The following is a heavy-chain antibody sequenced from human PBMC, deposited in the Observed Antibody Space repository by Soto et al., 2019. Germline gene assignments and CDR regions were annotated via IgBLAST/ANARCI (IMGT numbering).Heavy chain of an antibody. D-gene: IGHD4-17*01. Sequence: QVQLVQSGAEVKKPGSSVKVSCKASGGTFSSYAISWVRQAPGQGLEWMGGIIPIFGTANYAKKFQGRVTITADESTSRAYMELSSLKSEDTAMYFCASRQGTVTTRRIPGYYYGMDVWGQGTTVTVSS. V-gene: IGHV1-69*12. CDR1: GGTFSSYA. CDR3: ASRQGTVTTRRIPGYYYGMDV. J-gene: IGHJ6*02. CDR2: IIPIFGTA.